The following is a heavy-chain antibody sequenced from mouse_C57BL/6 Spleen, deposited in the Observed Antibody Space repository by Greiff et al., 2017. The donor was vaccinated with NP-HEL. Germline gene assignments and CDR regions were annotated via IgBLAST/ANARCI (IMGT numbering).Heavy chain of an antibody. D-gene: IGHD1-1*01. CDR2: INPSTGGT. CDR3: ASYYGSQYYYAMDD. J-gene: IGHJ4*01. V-gene: IGHV1-42*01. Sequence: VQLQQSGPELVKPGASVKISCKASGYSFTGYYMNWVKQSPEKSLEWIGEINPSTGGTTYNQKFKAKATLTVDKSSSTAYMQLKSLTSEDSAVYYCASYYGSQYYYAMDDWGQGTSVTVSS. CDR1: GYSFTGYY.